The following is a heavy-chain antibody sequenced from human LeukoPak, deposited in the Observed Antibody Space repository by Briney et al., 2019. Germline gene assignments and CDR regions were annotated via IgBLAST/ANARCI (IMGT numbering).Heavy chain of an antibody. CDR2: IYYSGST. V-gene: IGHV4-31*03. D-gene: IGHD6-6*01. CDR3: ARAIAARPSFDY. Sequence: SQTLSLTCTVPGGSISSGGYYWSWIRQHPGTGLEWIGYIYYSGSTYYNPSLKSRVTISVDTSKNQFSLKLSSVTAADTAVYYCARAIAARPSFDYWGQGTLVTVSS. J-gene: IGHJ4*02. CDR1: GGSISSGGYY.